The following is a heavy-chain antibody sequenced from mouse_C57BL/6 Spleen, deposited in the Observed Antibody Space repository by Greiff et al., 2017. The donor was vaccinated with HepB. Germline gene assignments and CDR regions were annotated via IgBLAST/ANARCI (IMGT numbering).Heavy chain of an antibody. CDR2: INPNYGTT. CDR1: GYSFTDYN. Sequence: EVQLQQSGPELVKPGASVKISCKASGYSFTDYNMNWVKQSHGKSLEWIGVINPNYGTTSYNQKFKGKATLTVDQSSSTAYMQLNSLTSEDSAVYYGARTGDYDWYFDVWGTGTTVTVSS. V-gene: IGHV1-39*01. J-gene: IGHJ1*03. CDR3: ARTGDYDWYFDV. D-gene: IGHD2-4*01.